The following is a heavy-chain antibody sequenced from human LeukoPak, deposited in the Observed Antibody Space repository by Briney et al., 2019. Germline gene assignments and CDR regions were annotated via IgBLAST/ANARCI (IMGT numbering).Heavy chain of an antibody. Sequence: SVTVSCKASGGTFSSYAISWVRQAPGQGLEWMGRIIPILGIANYAQKFQGRVTITADKSTSTAYMELSSLRSEDTAVYYCARDHCSSTSCYLTDYWGQGTLVTVSS. J-gene: IGHJ4*02. CDR2: IIPILGIA. D-gene: IGHD2-2*01. CDR3: ARDHCSSTSCYLTDY. V-gene: IGHV1-69*04. CDR1: GGTFSSYA.